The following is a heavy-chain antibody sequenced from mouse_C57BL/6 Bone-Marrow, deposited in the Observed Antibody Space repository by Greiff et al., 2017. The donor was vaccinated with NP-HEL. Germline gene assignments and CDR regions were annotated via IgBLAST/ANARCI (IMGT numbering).Heavy chain of an antibody. CDR3: ARHVPLLRSYYYAMDY. CDR2: ISSGGSYT. V-gene: IGHV5-6*02. Sequence: DVKLVESGGDLVKPGGSLKLSCAASGFTFSSYGMSWVRQTPDKRLEWVATISSGGSYTYYPDSVKGRFSISRDNDKNTLYLQMSSLKSEDTAMYYCARHVPLLRSYYYAMDYWGQGTSVTVSS. CDR1: GFTFSSYG. D-gene: IGHD1-1*01. J-gene: IGHJ4*01.